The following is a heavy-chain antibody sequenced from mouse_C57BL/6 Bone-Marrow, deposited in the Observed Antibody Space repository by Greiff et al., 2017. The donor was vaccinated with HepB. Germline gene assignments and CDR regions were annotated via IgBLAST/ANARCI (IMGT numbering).Heavy chain of an antibody. CDR3: ARIYYGKSWFAY. Sequence: QVTLKESGPGILQPSQSLSLSCSFSGFSLSTFGMGVGWLRQPSGMGLEWLVHIWWEDDKNYNPVLKSRRTISKDTSKNPEFLKIANVDTAYTATYYCARIYYGKSWFAYWGQGTPVTVSA. V-gene: IGHV8-8*01. CDR2: IWWEDDK. CDR1: GFSLSTFGMG. J-gene: IGHJ3*01. D-gene: IGHD2-1*01.